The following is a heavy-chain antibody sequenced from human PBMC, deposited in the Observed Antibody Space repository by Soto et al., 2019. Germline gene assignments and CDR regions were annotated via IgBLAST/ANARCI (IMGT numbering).Heavy chain of an antibody. D-gene: IGHD2-2*01. CDR1: GYTFTSYG. J-gene: IGHJ5*02. CDR3: ARDFWDIVVVPAAYGAEEHWFDP. V-gene: IGHV1-18*01. Sequence: QVQLVQSGAEVKKPGASVKVSCKASGYTFTSYGISWVRQAPGQGLEWMGWISAYNGNTNYAQKLQGRVTMTTDTSTSTAYIELRSLRSDDTAVYYCARDFWDIVVVPAAYGAEEHWFDPWGQGTLVTVSS. CDR2: ISAYNGNT.